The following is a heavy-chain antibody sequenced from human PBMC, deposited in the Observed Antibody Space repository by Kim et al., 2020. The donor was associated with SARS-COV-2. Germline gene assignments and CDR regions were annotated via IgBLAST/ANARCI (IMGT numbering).Heavy chain of an antibody. J-gene: IGHJ4*02. Sequence: STNYNPSLKSRVTISVDTSKNQFSLKLSSVTAADTAVYYCARVWGGGYDYWGQGTLVTVSS. V-gene: IGHV4-34*01. CDR2: ST. D-gene: IGHD5-12*01. CDR3: ARVWGGGYDY.